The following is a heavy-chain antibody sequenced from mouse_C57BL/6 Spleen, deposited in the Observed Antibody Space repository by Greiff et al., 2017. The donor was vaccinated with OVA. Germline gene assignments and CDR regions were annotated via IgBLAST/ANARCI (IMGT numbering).Heavy chain of an antibody. V-gene: IGHV1-42*01. D-gene: IGHD1-1*01. CDR1: GYSFTGYY. J-gene: IGHJ1*03. CDR2: INPSTGGT. Sequence: VQLKQSGPELVKPGASVKISCKASGYSFTGYYMNWVKQSPEKSLEWIGEINPSTGGTTYNQKFKAKATLTVDKSSSTAYMQLKSLTSEDSAVYYCASTTVVATGYFDVWGTGTTVTVSS. CDR3: ASTTVVATGYFDV.